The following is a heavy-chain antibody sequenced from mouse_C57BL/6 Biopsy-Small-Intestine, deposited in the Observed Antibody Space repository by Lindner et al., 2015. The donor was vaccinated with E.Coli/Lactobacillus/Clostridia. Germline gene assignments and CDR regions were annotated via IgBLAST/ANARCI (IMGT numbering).Heavy chain of an antibody. V-gene: IGHV1-39*01. CDR2: INPQYGNT. CDR3: ARGLDY. CDR1: GYSFTGYN. Sequence: VQLQESGAELVKPGASVKISCKASGYSFTGYNMHWVKQSHGMNLDWIGNINPQYGNTDYNQKFKGKATLTVDKSSSTAYLQLIGLTSEDSAVYFCARGLDYWGQGTSVTVSS. J-gene: IGHJ4*01.